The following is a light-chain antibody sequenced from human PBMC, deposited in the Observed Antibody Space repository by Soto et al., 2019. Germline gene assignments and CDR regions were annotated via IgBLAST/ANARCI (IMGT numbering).Light chain of an antibody. CDR2: GAS. CDR3: QQYGSSST. Sequence: EIVLTQSPATLSVSPGERVTLSCRASQSVSDNLAWYQQKPGQAPRLLIYGASIRATDIPARFSGSGSGTDFTLTISRLEPEDFAVYYCQQYGSSSTFGQGTRLEIK. J-gene: IGKJ5*01. CDR1: QSVSDN. V-gene: IGKV3-20*01.